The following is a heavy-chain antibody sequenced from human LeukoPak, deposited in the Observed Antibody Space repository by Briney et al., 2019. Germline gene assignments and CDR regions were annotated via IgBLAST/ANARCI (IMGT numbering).Heavy chain of an antibody. D-gene: IGHD2-8*01. CDR2: MNPDSGNT. CDR3: ARGSHRGYCTTSDCYTVDY. CDR1: RYTFSSYD. Sequence: ASVKVSCKAARYTFSSYDINWVRQAPGQGLEWMGRMNPDSGNTGYAQKFQGRVTMTRNTSISTAYMELGGLSSDDTAVYFCARGSHRGYCTTSDCYTVDYWGQGTLVSVSS. V-gene: IGHV1-8*01. J-gene: IGHJ4*02.